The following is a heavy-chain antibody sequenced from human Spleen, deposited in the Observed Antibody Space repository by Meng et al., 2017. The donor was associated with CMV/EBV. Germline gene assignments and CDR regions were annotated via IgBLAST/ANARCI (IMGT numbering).Heavy chain of an antibody. V-gene: IGHV3-21*01. CDR2: ISTTSSYI. Sequence: GGSLRLSCAASGFTFDDYAMHWVRQAPGKGLEWVSSISTTSSYIYYADSLKGRFTISRDNGKNTLYLQISSLRVEDTAVYYCAGFGVTITNGLDVWGQGTTVTVSS. CDR3: AGFGVTITNGLDV. J-gene: IGHJ6*02. CDR1: GFTFDDYA. D-gene: IGHD3-3*01.